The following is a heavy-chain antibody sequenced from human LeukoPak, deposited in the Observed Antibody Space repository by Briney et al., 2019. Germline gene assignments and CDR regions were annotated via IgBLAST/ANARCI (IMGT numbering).Heavy chain of an antibody. D-gene: IGHD3-10*01. CDR3: AKDVRGQGSGIFDY. Sequence: GGSLRLSCAASGFTFSSYGMHWVRQAPGKGLEWVAVISYDGSNKYYADSVKGRFTISRDNSKNTLYLQINSLRAEDTAVYYCAKDVRGQGSGIFDYWGQGTLVTVSS. CDR1: GFTFSSYG. J-gene: IGHJ4*02. V-gene: IGHV3-30*18. CDR2: ISYDGSNK.